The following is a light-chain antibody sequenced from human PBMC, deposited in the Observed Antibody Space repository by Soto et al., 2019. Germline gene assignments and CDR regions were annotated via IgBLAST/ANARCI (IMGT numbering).Light chain of an antibody. CDR1: NIGSGS. J-gene: IGLJ3*02. Sequence: SYELTQPPSVSVAPGQTASITCGGDNIGSGSEHGYQQKPGQSPVLVVYDYDDRPSGIPERFSGSNSGNTATLTISRVEAGDEADYYCQVWDSSRDHPWVFGGGTKLTVL. CDR2: DYD. V-gene: IGLV3-21*02. CDR3: QVWDSSRDHPWV.